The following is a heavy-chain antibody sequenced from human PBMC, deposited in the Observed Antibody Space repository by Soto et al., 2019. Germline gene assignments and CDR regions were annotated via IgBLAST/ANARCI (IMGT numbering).Heavy chain of an antibody. CDR1: GYTFTSYD. V-gene: IGHV1-8*01. CDR3: ASSAAGTAGYSSGWPLYYYYGMDV. D-gene: IGHD6-19*01. CDR2: MNPNSGNT. J-gene: IGHJ6*02. Sequence: GASVKVSCKASGYTFTSYDINWVRQATGQGLEWMGWMNPNSGNTGYAQKFQGRVTMTRNTSISTVYMELSSLRSEDTAVYYCASSAAGTAGYSSGWPLYYYYGMDVWGQGTTVTVSS.